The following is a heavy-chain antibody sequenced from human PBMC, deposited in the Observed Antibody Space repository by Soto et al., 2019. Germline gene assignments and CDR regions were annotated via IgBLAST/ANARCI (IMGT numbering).Heavy chain of an antibody. CDR2: ISSSSSYI. CDR1: GFTFSSYS. CDR3: ARDSGEGGYGDDFDY. J-gene: IGHJ4*02. Sequence: EVQLVESGGGLVKPGGSLRLSCAASGFTFSSYSMNWVRQAPGKGLAWVSSISSSSSYIYYADSVKGRFTISRDNAKNSLYLQMNSLRAEDTAVYYCARDSGEGGYGDDFDYWGQGTLVTVSS. V-gene: IGHV3-21*01. D-gene: IGHD4-17*01.